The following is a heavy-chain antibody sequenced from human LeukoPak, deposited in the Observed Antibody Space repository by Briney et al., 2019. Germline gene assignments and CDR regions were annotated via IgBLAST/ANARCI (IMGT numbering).Heavy chain of an antibody. V-gene: IGHV3-30-3*01. D-gene: IGHD4-17*01. Sequence: AGGSLRLSCAASGFTLSPYAMHWVRQAPGKGLEWVAVISYDGSNKYYADSVKGRFTISRDNSKNTLYLQTNSLRAEDTAVYYCARDHTDNYGDYGSPDSWGQGTLVTVSS. J-gene: IGHJ4*02. CDR2: ISYDGSNK. CDR3: ARDHTDNYGDYGSPDS. CDR1: GFTLSPYA.